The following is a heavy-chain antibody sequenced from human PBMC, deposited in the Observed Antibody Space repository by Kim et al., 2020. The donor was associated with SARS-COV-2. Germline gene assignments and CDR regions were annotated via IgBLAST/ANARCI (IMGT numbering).Heavy chain of an antibody. V-gene: IGHV2-5*01. J-gene: IGHJ4*02. Sequence: SPSLKSRLTITKDTSKNQVVLTMTNMDPVDTATYYCAHSAMVRGVITVDYWGQGTLVTVSS. CDR3: AHSAMVRGVITVDY. D-gene: IGHD3-10*01.